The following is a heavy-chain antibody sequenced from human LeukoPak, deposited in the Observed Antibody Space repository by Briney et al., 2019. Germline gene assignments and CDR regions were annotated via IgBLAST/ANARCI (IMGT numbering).Heavy chain of an antibody. J-gene: IGHJ4*02. V-gene: IGHV3-21*01. Sequence: PGGSLRPSCAASGFTFSSYSMNWVRQAPGKGLEWVSSSSSSSSYIYYADSVKGRFTISRDNAKNSLYLQMNSLRAEDTAVYYCAREGGGYNNYADYWGQGTLVTVSS. D-gene: IGHD5-24*01. CDR1: GFTFSSYS. CDR3: AREGGGYNNYADY. CDR2: SSSSSSYI.